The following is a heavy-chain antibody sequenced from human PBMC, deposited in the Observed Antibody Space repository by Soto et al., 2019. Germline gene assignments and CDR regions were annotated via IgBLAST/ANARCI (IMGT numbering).Heavy chain of an antibody. D-gene: IGHD6-13*01. J-gene: IGHJ6*02. CDR2: IWYDGSNK. CDR3: ARDPSSSSWYQYYCYGMDV. Sequence: PGGSLRLSCAASGFTFSSYGMHWVRQAPGKGLEWVAVIWYDGSNKYYADSVKGRFTISRDNSKNTLYLQMNSLRAEDTAVYYCARDPSSSSWYQYYCYGMDVWGQGTTVTVSS. V-gene: IGHV3-33*01. CDR1: GFTFSSYG.